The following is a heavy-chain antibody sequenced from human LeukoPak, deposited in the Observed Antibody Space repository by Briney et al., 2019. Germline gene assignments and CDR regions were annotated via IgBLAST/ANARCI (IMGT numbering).Heavy chain of an antibody. CDR3: ARGWARDIVVVPAAVSYGMDV. V-gene: IGHV4-34*01. CDR1: GGSFSGYY. CDR2: INHSGST. J-gene: IGHJ6*02. Sequence: SETLSLTCAVYGGSFSGYYWSWIRQPPGKGLEWIGGINHSGSTNYNPSLKSRVTISVDTSKNQFSLKLSSVTAADTAVYYCARGWARDIVVVPAAVSYGMDVWGQGTTVTVSS. D-gene: IGHD2-2*01.